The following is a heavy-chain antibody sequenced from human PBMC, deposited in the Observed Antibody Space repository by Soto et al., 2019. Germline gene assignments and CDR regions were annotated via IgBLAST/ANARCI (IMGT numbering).Heavy chain of an antibody. Sequence: TLSLTCTVSGGSISSYYWSWIRQPPGEALEWLALIYWDDDKRYNPSLKSRLTITKDTSKDQVVLAMTNMDPLDTATYFCAHSQRGPRDFWGQGILVTVSS. CDR1: GGSISSYYW. CDR2: IYWDDDK. D-gene: IGHD5-12*01. J-gene: IGHJ4*02. V-gene: IGHV2-5*08. CDR3: AHSQRGPRDF.